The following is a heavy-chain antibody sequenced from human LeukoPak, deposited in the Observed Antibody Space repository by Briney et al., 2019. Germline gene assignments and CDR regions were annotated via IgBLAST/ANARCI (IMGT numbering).Heavy chain of an antibody. CDR2: INHSGST. CDR3: ARGNGQGGFDP. V-gene: IGHV4-34*01. D-gene: IGHD3-16*01. Sequence: PSETLSLTCAVYGGSFSGYYWSWIRQPPGKGLEWIGEINHSGSTNYNPSLKSRVTISVDTSKNQFSLKLNSVTAADTAVYYCARGNGQGGFDPWGQGTLVTVSS. J-gene: IGHJ5*02. CDR1: GGSFSGYY.